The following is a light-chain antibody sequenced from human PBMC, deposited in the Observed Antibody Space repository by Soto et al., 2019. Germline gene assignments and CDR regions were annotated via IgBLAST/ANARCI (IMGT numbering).Light chain of an antibody. CDR1: QSVGTL. Sequence: EIVLTQFPATLSLSPGDRATLSCWASQSVGTLSAWYQHRPGQAPRLLIYEASNRATGVPPRFSGSGSGTDFTLTISSLEPEDFAFYYCEQRATWPPALTFGGGTHVEVK. V-gene: IGKV3-11*01. CDR2: EAS. CDR3: EQRATWPPALT. J-gene: IGKJ4*01.